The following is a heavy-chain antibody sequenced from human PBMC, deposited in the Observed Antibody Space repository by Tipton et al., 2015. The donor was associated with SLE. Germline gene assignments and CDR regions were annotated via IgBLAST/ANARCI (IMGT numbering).Heavy chain of an antibody. J-gene: IGHJ4*02. CDR3: AGEYRELADDY. D-gene: IGHD1-1*01. Sequence: SLRLSCAASGFTFSSFWMSWVRQAPGKGLGWVANIKEDGSEQYYVDSLKGRFTISRDNAKNSLYLQMSSLRAEDTAVYYCAGEYRELADDYWGQGTLVTVSS. CDR1: GFTFSSFW. V-gene: IGHV3-7*01. CDR2: IKEDGSEQ.